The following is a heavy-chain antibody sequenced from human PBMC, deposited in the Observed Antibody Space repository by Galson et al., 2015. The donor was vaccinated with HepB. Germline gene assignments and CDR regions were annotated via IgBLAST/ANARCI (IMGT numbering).Heavy chain of an antibody. CDR1: GFTFSNYA. V-gene: IGHV3-23*01. CDR3: ARDKSAYYYYYGMDV. D-gene: IGHD6-25*01. Sequence: SLRLSCAASGFTFSNYAMNWVRQAPGKGLEWVSVISGSGGSTKYADSAKGRFTISRDNSKNTLYLQMDSLRGEDTAVYYCARDKSAYYYYYGMDVWGQGTTVTVSS. J-gene: IGHJ6*02. CDR2: ISGSGGST.